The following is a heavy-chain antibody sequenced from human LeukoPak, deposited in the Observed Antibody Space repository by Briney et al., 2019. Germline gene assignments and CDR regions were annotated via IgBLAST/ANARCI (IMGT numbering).Heavy chain of an antibody. J-gene: IGHJ4*02. V-gene: IGHV5-51*01. Sequence: GESLKISCKGSGYSFTSYWIGWVRQMPGKGLEWMGIIYPGDPDTRYSPSFQGQVTISADKSISTAYLQWSSLKASDTAMYYCARLHYYDILTGYLYYFDYWGQGTLVTVSS. CDR2: IYPGDPDT. D-gene: IGHD3-9*01. CDR3: ARLHYYDILTGYLYYFDY. CDR1: GYSFTSYW.